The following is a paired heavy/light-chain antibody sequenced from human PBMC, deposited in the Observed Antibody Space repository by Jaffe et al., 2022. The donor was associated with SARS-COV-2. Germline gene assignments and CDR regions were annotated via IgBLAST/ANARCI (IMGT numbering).Heavy chain of an antibody. CDR3: VKDLRGSGTNPSHSSYGMDV. D-gene: IGHD3-10*01. Sequence: EVQLVESGGGLVQPGGSLRLSCSASGFTFSSYAMHWVRQAPGKGLEYVSAISSNGGSTYYADSVKGRFTISRDNSKNTLYLQMSSLRAEDTAVYYCVKDLRGSGTNPSHSSYGMDVWGQGTTVTVSS. V-gene: IGHV3-64D*09. J-gene: IGHJ6*02. CDR1: GFTFSSYA. CDR2: ISSNGGST.
Light chain of an antibody. J-gene: IGLJ1*01. CDR3: SSYTSSSTLLYV. Sequence: QSALTQPASVSGSPGQSITISCTGTSSDVGGYNYVSWYQQHPGKAPKLMIYDVSNRPSGVSNRFSGSKSGNTASLTISGLQAEDEADYYCSSYTSSSTLLYVFGTGTKVTVL. V-gene: IGLV2-14*01. CDR2: DVS. CDR1: SSDVGGYNY.